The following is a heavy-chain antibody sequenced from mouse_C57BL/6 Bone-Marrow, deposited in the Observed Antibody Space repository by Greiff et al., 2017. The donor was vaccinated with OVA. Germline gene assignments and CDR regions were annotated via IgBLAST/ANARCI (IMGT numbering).Heavy chain of an antibody. V-gene: IGHV1-82*01. Sequence: VQLQQSGPELVKPGASVKISCKASGYAFSSSWMNWVKQRPGKGLEWIGRIYPGDGDTNYNGKFKGKATLTADKSSSTAYMQLSSLTSEDSAVYFCARGSTMVTTRSYYAMDYWGQGTSVTVSS. CDR2: IYPGDGDT. CDR3: ARGSTMVTTRSYYAMDY. D-gene: IGHD2-2*01. J-gene: IGHJ4*01. CDR1: GYAFSSSW.